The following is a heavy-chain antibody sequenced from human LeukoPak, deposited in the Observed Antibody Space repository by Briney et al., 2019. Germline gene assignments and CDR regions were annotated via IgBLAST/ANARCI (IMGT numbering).Heavy chain of an antibody. CDR2: IIPILGIA. CDR3: ARWHYYGSGSYDWFDP. CDR1: GGTFSSYT. D-gene: IGHD3-10*01. Sequence: SVKVSCKGSGGTFSSYTISWVRQAPGQGLEWMGRIIPILGIANYAQKFQGRVTITADKSTSTAYMELSSLRSEDTAVYYCARWHYYGSGSYDWFDPWGQGTLVTVSS. J-gene: IGHJ5*02. V-gene: IGHV1-69*02.